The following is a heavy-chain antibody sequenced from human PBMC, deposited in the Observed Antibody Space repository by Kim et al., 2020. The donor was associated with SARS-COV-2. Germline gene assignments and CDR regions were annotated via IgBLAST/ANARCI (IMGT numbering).Heavy chain of an antibody. D-gene: IGHD7-27*01. CDR3: ARSSAHTGDY. Sequence: GGSLRLSCAASGFTFSSYWMSWVRQAPGKGLEWVASIKQDGTEKSYVDSVKGRFTISRDNAKTSLYLQMNSLRAEDKAVYYCARSSAHTGDYWGQGTLVTVSS. CDR2: IKQDGTEK. V-gene: IGHV3-7*03. CDR1: GFTFSSYW. J-gene: IGHJ4*02.